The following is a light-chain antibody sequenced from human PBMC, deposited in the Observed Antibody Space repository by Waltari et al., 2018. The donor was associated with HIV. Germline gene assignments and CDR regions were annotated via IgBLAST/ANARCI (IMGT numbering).Light chain of an antibody. CDR1: KLGDKY. V-gene: IGLV3-1*01. Sequence: SYELTQPPSVSVSPGLTASITCSGDKLGDKYACWYQQKPGQSPVLVIYRDSKLPSGDPEQFAGSNAGSTATLTVSGTQAMDETDCYGRAWDSNTATFGGGTKLSV. CDR3: RAWDSNTAT. J-gene: IGLJ3*02. CDR2: RDS.